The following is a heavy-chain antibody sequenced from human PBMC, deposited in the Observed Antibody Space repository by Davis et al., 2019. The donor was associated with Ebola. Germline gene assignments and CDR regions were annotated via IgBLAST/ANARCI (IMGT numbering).Heavy chain of an antibody. CDR2: VNPNSGGT. D-gene: IGHD3-10*01. V-gene: IGHV1-18*01. Sequence: ASVKVTCKASGYTFINYGISWVRQAPGQGLAWMGWVNPNSGGTNYAQKLQGRVTMTTDTSTSTAYMELRSLRSDDTAVYSCARGVTMVQGVTPFHYWGQGTLVTVSS. CDR1: GYTFINYG. J-gene: IGHJ4*02. CDR3: ARGVTMVQGVTPFHY.